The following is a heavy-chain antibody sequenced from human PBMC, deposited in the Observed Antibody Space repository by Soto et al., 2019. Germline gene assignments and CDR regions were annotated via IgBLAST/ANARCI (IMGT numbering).Heavy chain of an antibody. V-gene: IGHV2-5*02. J-gene: IGHJ4*02. CDR2: IYWDDAN. Sequence: QITLKESGPTLVKPTQTLTLTCTFSGFSLSTSGVGVGWIRQPPGKALEWLALIYWDDANHYSPSLKSRLTITRGTSKNQGVLIMTTMDPVDTATYSCANKGGGDRILDYWGQGTLVTVSS. D-gene: IGHD3-16*01. CDR3: ANKGGGDRILDY. CDR1: GFSLSTSGVG.